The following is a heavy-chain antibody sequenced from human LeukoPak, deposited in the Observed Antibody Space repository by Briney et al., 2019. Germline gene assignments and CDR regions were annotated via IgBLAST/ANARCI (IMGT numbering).Heavy chain of an antibody. J-gene: IGHJ5*02. V-gene: IGHV4-38-2*02. D-gene: IGHD4-17*01. CDR1: GGSISSYY. CDR3: ARVGDYGDYVNWFDP. CDR2: GYHIGST. Sequence: SETLSLTCTVSGGSISSYYWSWIRQPPGKGLEWIGSGYHIGSTYFNPSLRSRVTILIDIFKNQFSLKMSSVTAADTAIYYCARVGDYGDYVNWFDPWGPGTLVTVSS.